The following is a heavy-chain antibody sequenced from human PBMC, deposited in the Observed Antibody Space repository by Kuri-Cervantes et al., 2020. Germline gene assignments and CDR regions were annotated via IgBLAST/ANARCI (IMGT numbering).Heavy chain of an antibody. CDR3: ARDRTTVTYHHLYFDY. CDR2: INPSGGST. J-gene: IGHJ4*02. CDR1: GYTFTSYY. D-gene: IGHD4-17*01. V-gene: IGHV1-46*01. Sequence: ASVKVSCKASGYTFTSYYMHWVRQAPGQGLEWMGIINPSGGSTSYAQKFQGRVTMTRDTSTSTVYMELSSLRSEDTAVYYCARDRTTVTYHHLYFDYWGQGTLVTVSS.